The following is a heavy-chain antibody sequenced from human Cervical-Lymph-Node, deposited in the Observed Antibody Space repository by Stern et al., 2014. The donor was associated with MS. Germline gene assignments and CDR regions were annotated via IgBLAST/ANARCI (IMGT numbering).Heavy chain of an antibody. CDR3: ARGYDDGWYNWSLDP. CDR1: GYSFPAFS. CDR2: INAGNGNT. V-gene: IGHV1-3*01. Sequence: VQLVQSGAEVKKPGASVSLSCKTFGYSFPAFSIRWVRQAPGQSLEWMGWINAGNGNTGYSQKFQGRVTLTRDTSANTVSLELNSLKSEDTAVYYCARGYDDGWYNWSLDPWGRGTLVTVSS. J-gene: IGHJ2*01. D-gene: IGHD1-1*01.